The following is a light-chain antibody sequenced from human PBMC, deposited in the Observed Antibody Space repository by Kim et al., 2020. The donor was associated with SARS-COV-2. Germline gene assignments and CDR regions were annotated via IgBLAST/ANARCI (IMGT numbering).Light chain of an antibody. Sequence: GRSITISCTGASSDVGYYKSISWYQQHKGKAPKHIIYGVSGRASGVSNRFSGSQSGNTASLTISGLRAEDESDYYCSSHTTSSTYVFGSGTKVNVL. J-gene: IGLJ1*01. CDR1: SSDVGYYKS. V-gene: IGLV2-14*01. CDR3: SSHTTSSTYV. CDR2: GVS.